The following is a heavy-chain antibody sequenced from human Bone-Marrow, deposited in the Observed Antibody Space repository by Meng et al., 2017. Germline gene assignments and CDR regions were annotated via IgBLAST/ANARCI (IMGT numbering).Heavy chain of an antibody. J-gene: IGHJ6*02. Sequence: ASVKVSCKASGYTFTGYYMHWVRQAPGQGLEWMGWINPNSGGTNYAQKFQGRVTMTRDTSISTAYMELSRLRSDDTAVYYCARIVLGDDLLPAGFYYYYGMDVWGQGTTVTVSS. D-gene: IGHD3-16*01. CDR3: ARIVLGDDLLPAGFYYYYGMDV. CDR2: INPNSGGT. CDR1: GYTFTGYY. V-gene: IGHV1-2*02.